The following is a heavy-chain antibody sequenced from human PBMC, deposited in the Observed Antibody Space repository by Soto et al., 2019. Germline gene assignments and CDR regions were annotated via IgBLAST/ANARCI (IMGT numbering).Heavy chain of an antibody. CDR3: ARGRYCSGGSCPEGGDWFDP. V-gene: IGHV3-11*01. D-gene: IGHD2-15*01. J-gene: IGHJ5*02. CDR1: GFTFSDYY. Sequence: QVQLVESGGGLVKPGGSLRLSCAASGFTFSDYYMSWIRQAPGKGLEWVSYISSSGSTIYYADSVKGRFTISRDNAKNSLYMQMNSLRAEDTAVYYCARGRYCSGGSCPEGGDWFDPWGQGTLVTVSS. CDR2: ISSSGSTI.